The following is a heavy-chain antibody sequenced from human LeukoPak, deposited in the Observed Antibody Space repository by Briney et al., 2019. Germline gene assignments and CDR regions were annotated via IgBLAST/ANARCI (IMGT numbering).Heavy chain of an antibody. V-gene: IGHV3-23*01. CDR1: GFSVTTHA. CDR2: ISDRGDST. D-gene: IGHD3-9*01. CDR3: AKGRWGLTINNFDI. J-gene: IGHJ3*02. Sequence: GGSLRLSCAASGFSVTTHAMGWVRQAPGKGLEWVSVISDRGDSTHYADSVKGRFTISRDSSKNTLYLQMNSLRGEDTAVYYCAKGRWGLTINNFDIWGQGTMVTVSS.